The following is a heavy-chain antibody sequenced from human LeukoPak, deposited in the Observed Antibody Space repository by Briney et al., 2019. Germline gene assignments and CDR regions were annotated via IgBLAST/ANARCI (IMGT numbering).Heavy chain of an antibody. D-gene: IGHD1-26*01. J-gene: IGHJ4*02. CDR3: ARAIEVGAMTPFDY. Sequence: PSETLSLTCTVSGYSIRRDYYWGWLRQPPGKGLEWIGSIYHSGSTYYNPSLKSRVTISVDTSKNQFSLKLGSVTAADTAVYYCARAIEVGAMTPFDYWGQGTLVTVFS. CDR1: GYSIRRDYY. V-gene: IGHV4-38-2*02. CDR2: IYHSGST.